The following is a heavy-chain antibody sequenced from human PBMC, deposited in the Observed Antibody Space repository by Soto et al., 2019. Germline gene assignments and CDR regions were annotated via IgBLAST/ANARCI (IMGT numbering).Heavy chain of an antibody. CDR1: GHTFTSYG. CDR3: ARGVLYGGYVYGHYYYGMDV. CDR2: ISAYNGNT. D-gene: IGHD5-12*01. J-gene: IGHJ6*02. V-gene: IGHV1-18*01. Sequence: GASVKVSCKASGHTFTSYGISWVRQAPGQGLEWMGWISAYNGNTNYAQKLQGRVTMTTDTSTSTAYMELRSLRSDDTAVYYCARGVLYGGYVYGHYYYGMDVWGQGTTVTVSS.